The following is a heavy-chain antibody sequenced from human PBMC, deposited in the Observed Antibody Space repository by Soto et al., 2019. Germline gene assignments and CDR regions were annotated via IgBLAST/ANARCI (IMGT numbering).Heavy chain of an antibody. J-gene: IGHJ4*01. V-gene: IGHV3-30*04. Sequence: QVQLVESGGGVVQPGRSLRLSCAASGFMFSAYAMLWVRQAPGKGLEWVAAISYDGTNKYYADSVKGRFTISRDNSKNTLFLQMNSLRAEDAAVYHCARDPSPYTSGWYGVDFWGHGTLVTVSS. CDR3: ARDPSPYTSGWYGVDF. CDR1: GFMFSAYA. CDR2: ISYDGTNK. D-gene: IGHD6-19*01.